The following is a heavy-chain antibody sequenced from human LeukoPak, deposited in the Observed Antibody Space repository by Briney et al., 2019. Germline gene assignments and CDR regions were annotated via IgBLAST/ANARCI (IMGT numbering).Heavy chain of an antibody. Sequence: GGSLRLSCLASGFTFDDYVMTWVRQAAGKRLEWISSIHGSGEPTYYADSVKGRFTISRDNSKNTLYLEMNTLRVEDTAVYYCATLSHPGAAGSVFRAGKEDYWGQGTLVTVSS. J-gene: IGHJ4*02. V-gene: IGHV3-23*01. D-gene: IGHD6-19*01. CDR3: ATLSHPGAAGSVFRAGKEDY. CDR2: IHGSGEPT. CDR1: GFTFDDYV.